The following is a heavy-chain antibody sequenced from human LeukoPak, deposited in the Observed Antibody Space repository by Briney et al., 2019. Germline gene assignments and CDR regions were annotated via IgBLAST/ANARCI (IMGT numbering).Heavy chain of an antibody. D-gene: IGHD3-10*01. CDR1: GFTFSSFA. Sequence: GGSLRLSCAASGFTFSSFAMSWVRQAPGQGLEWVSGISGGGGTTYYADSVRGRFTVSRDNSKNTLYLQMNSLRAEDTAVYYCAKDLHYGSADYWGQGTLVTVSS. J-gene: IGHJ4*02. CDR2: ISGGGGTT. CDR3: AKDLHYGSADY. V-gene: IGHV3-23*01.